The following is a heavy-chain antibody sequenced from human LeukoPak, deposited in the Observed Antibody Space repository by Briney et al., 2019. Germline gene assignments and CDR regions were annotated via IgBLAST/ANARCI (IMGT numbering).Heavy chain of an antibody. J-gene: IGHJ4*02. V-gene: IGHV1-2*02. CDR3: ARVPRYDFWSGYYNEGQFDY. Sequence: ASVKVSCKASGYTFTGYYMHWVRQAPGQGLEWMGWINPNSGGTNYAQKFQGRVTMTRDTSISTAYMELSRLRSDDTAVYYCARVPRYDFWSGYYNEGQFDYWGQGTLVTVSS. D-gene: IGHD3-3*01. CDR1: GYTFTGYY. CDR2: INPNSGGT.